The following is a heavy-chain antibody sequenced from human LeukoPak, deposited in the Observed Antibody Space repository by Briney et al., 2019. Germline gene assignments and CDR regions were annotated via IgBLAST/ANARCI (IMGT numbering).Heavy chain of an antibody. D-gene: IGHD3-10*01. CDR1: GFTVSSNY. CDR3: ARERGSGSYHPFDP. Sequence: GGSLRLSCAASGFTVSSNYMSWVRQAPGKGLEWVANIKQDGSEKNYVDPVKGRFTISRDNAKNSPYLQMNSLRADDTAVYYCARERGSGSYHPFDPWGQGTLATVSS. J-gene: IGHJ5*02. V-gene: IGHV3-7*01. CDR2: IKQDGSEK.